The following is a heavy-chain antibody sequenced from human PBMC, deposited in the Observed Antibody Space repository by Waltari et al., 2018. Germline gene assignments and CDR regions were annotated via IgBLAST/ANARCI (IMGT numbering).Heavy chain of an antibody. CDR1: GGSFSSSSYY. CDR2: IYYTGIT. Sequence: QLQLQESGPGLVKPSETLSLTCTVSGGSFSSSSYYWGWIRQPPGKGLEWIGSIYYTGITYYNPSLKSRVTISIDTSKNHFSLKLNSVTAADTAVYYCARQGYCSSTTCSASFDYWGQGTLVTVSS. D-gene: IGHD2-2*01. CDR3: ARQGYCSSTTCSASFDY. V-gene: IGHV4-39*01. J-gene: IGHJ4*02.